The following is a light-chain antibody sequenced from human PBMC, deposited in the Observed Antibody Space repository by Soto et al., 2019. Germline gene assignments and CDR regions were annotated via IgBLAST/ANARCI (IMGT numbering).Light chain of an antibody. V-gene: IGLV2-11*01. CDR2: DVS. CDR3: CSYVGGYSYV. Sequence: QSVLTQPRSVSGSPGQSVTVSCIGTSSDVGDYNSVSWYQQHPGKAPKLMIYDVSKRPSGVPDRFSGSKSGNTASLTISGPQAGDEADYYCCSYVGGYSYVFGIGTKVPVL. CDR1: SSDVGDYNS. J-gene: IGLJ1*01.